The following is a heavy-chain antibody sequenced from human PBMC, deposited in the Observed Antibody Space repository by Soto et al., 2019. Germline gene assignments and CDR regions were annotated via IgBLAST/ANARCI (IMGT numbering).Heavy chain of an antibody. V-gene: IGHV1-3*01. D-gene: IGHD3-22*01. CDR1: GYTFTSYA. CDR2: INAGNGNT. CDR3: ARDSYRLTMIVVVIPHYGMDV. Sequence: ASVKVSCKASGYTFTSYAMHWVRQAPGQRLEWMGWINAGNGNTKYSQKFQGRVTITRDTSASTAYMELSSLRSEDTAVYYCARDSYRLTMIVVVIPHYGMDVWGQGTTVTVSS. J-gene: IGHJ6*02.